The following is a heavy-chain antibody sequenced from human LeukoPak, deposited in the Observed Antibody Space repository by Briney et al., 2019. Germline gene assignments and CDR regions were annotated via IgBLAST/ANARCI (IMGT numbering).Heavy chain of an antibody. Sequence: SETLSLTCAVYGGSFSGYYWSLIRQPPGKGLEWIGEINHSGSTNYNPSLKSRVTISVDTSKNQFSLKLSSVTAADTAVYYCARGQGVIAAAGYTSWGQGTLVTVSP. V-gene: IGHV4-34*01. J-gene: IGHJ4*02. D-gene: IGHD6-13*01. CDR3: ARGQGVIAAAGYTS. CDR2: INHSGST. CDR1: GGSFSGYY.